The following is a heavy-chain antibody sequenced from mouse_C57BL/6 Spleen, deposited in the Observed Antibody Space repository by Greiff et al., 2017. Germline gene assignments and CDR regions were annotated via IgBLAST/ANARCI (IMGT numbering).Heavy chain of an antibody. CDR2: IDPEDGDT. CDR1: GFNITDYY. J-gene: IGHJ3*01. Sequence: VQLKQSGAELVRPGASVKLSCTASGFNITDYYMHWVKQRPEQGLEWIGRIDPEDGDTEYDPKFPGKATMTADTSSNTAYLQLSSLTSEEAAVYYCTTPIYYGCDGGAYWGQGTLVTVSA. D-gene: IGHD2-2*01. V-gene: IGHV14-1*01. CDR3: TTPIYYGCDGGAY.